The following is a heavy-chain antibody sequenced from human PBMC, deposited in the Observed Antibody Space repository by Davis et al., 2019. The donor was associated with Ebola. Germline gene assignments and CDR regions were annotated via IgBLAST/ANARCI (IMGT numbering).Heavy chain of an antibody. D-gene: IGHD3-22*01. Sequence: ASVKVSCKASGYTFITYYIHWVRQAPGQGLEWMGIIDPESGRTNNAQKFQGRVTMSRDTSTGTVHMELSSLTSDDTAVYYCARDRYSDGSGYFFEQSHWGQGTLVTVSS. CDR1: GYTFITYY. V-gene: IGHV1-46*01. J-gene: IGHJ4*02. CDR3: ARDRYSDGSGYFFEQSH. CDR2: IDPESGRT.